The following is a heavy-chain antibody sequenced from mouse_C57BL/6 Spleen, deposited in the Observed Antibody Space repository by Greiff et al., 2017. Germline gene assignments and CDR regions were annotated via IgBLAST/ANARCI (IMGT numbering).Heavy chain of an antibody. Sequence: VQLQQSGAELVRPGASVKLSCTASGFNIKDDYMHWVKQRPEQGLEWIGWIDPENGDTEYASKFQGKATITADTSSNTAYLQLSSLTSEDTAVYYCTTPKFITTVVEYYFDYWGQGTTLTVSS. D-gene: IGHD1-1*01. CDR1: GFNIKDDY. V-gene: IGHV14-4*01. CDR2: IDPENGDT. CDR3: TTPKFITTVVEYYFDY. J-gene: IGHJ2*01.